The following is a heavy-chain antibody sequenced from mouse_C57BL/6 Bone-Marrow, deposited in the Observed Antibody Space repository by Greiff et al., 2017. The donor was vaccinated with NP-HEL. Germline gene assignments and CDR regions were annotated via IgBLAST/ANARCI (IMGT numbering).Heavy chain of an antibody. J-gene: IGHJ4*01. CDR3: SRDYDLDYYAMDY. D-gene: IGHD2-4*01. CDR2: IDPETGGT. Sequence: VQLQQSGAELVRPGASVTLSFKASGYTFTDYEMHWVKQTPVHGLEWIGAIDPETGGTAYNQKFRGKAILTAAKSSSTAYMVLRSLTSEDSAVYYWSRDYDLDYYAMDYWGQGTSVTVSS. CDR1: GYTFTDYE. V-gene: IGHV1-15*01.